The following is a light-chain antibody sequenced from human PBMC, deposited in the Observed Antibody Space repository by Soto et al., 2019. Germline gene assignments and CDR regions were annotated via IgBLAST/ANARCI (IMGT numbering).Light chain of an antibody. V-gene: IGKV4-1*01. CDR2: WAS. Sequence: DIVLTQSPDSLAVSLGERATINCKSSQSVFDSLHNKNQLGWYQQRPGQPPKLLISWASTRESGVPDRFSGSGSGTEFTLTISSLQAEDVAVYYCHQYYRPPFTFGPGSKVDIK. CDR3: HQYYRPPFT. CDR1: QSVFDSLHNKNQ. J-gene: IGKJ3*01.